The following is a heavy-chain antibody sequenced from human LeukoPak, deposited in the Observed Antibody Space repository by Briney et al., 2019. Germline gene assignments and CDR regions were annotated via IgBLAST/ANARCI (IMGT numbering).Heavy chain of an antibody. CDR2: ISGSGGST. CDR3: AKCADGSGSYPDAFDI. D-gene: IGHD3-10*01. V-gene: IGHV3-23*01. Sequence: GGSLRLSCAASGFTFSSYAMSWVRQAPGKGLEWVSAISGSGGSTYYADSVKGRFTISRDNSKNTLYLQMNSLRAEDSAVYYCAKCADGSGSYPDAFDIWGQGTVVTVSS. J-gene: IGHJ3*02. CDR1: GFTFSSYA.